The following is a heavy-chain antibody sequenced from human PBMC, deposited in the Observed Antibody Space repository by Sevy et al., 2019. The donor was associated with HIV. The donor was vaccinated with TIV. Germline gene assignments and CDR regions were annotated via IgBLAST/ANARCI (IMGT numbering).Heavy chain of an antibody. V-gene: IGHV3-15*01. CDR3: TTSITIFGVVITEGY. D-gene: IGHD3-3*01. J-gene: IGHJ4*02. CDR2: IKSKTDGGTT. Sequence: GGSLRLSCAASGFTFSNAWMSWVRQAPGKGLEWVGRIKSKTDGGTTDYAAPVKGRFTISRDDSKNTLYLQMNSLKTEDTAVYYCTTSITIFGVVITEGYWGQGTLVTVSS. CDR1: GFTFSNAW.